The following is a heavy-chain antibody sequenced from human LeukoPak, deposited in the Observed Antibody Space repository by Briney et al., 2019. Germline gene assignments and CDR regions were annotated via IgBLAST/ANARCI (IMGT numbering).Heavy chain of an antibody. Sequence: GGSLRLSCAASGFSFRNYWMGRVRQAPGKGLEWVANTKPDGSAEYYADSVRGRFSTSRDNANNLLYLQMNSLRAEDTAVYYCARDGGLHTNFDYWGQGTLVTVSS. D-gene: IGHD2-15*01. V-gene: IGHV3-7*01. J-gene: IGHJ4*02. CDR2: TKPDGSAE. CDR3: ARDGGLHTNFDY. CDR1: GFSFRNYW.